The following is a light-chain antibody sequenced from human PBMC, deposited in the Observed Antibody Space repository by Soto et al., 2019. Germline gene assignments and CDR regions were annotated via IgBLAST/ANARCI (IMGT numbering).Light chain of an antibody. Sequence: DIQMTQSPSSLSASVGDRVTITCQASQDISNYLNWYQQKPGKAPKLLIYDASNLETGVPSRFSGSGSGTDFTFIINSLQPEDFATYFCQAFDNLPSITFGQGTRLEIK. CDR2: DAS. CDR1: QDISNY. J-gene: IGKJ5*01. V-gene: IGKV1-33*01. CDR3: QAFDNLPSIT.